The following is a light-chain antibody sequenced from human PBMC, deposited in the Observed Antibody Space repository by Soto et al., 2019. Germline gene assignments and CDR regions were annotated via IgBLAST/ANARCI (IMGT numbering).Light chain of an antibody. Sequence: EILLTQSPGTLSLSPGERATLSCRASQSFSSHYLAGYQQKPGRAPRLLIYGASTRATGIPARFSGSGSGTEFTLTISSLQSEDFAVYYCQQYNNWPQYTFGQGTKVDIK. J-gene: IGKJ2*01. CDR2: GAS. CDR3: QQYNNWPQYT. V-gene: IGKV3-15*01. CDR1: QSFSSH.